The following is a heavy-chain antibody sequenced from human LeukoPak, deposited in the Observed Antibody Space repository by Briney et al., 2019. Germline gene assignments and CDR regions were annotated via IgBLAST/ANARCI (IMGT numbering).Heavy chain of an antibody. J-gene: IGHJ3*02. V-gene: IGHV4-61*09. CDR2: VYTSGTS. D-gene: IGHD6-19*01. CDR3: ARHKYSSGWPPEGAFDI. Sequence: SQTLSLTCTVSGASITSGTYYWTWIRQPAGKGLEWIGHVYTSGTSTYNPSLKSRVTISVDTSKNQFSLKLSSVTAADTAVYYCARHKYSSGWPPEGAFDIWGQGTMVTVSS. CDR1: GASITSGTYY.